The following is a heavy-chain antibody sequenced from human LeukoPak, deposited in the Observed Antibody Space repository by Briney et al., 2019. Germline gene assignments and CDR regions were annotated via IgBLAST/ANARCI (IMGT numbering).Heavy chain of an antibody. Sequence: GGTLRLSCAASGFTFSSYGMSWVRQAPGKGLEWVSAISGSGGSTYYADSVKGRFTISRDNSKNTLYLQMNSLRAEDAAVYYCARDEPIQAARPGRFDYGGQGTLVTVSS. J-gene: IGHJ4*02. CDR1: GFTFSSYG. CDR3: ARDEPIQAARPGRFDY. CDR2: ISGSGGST. D-gene: IGHD2-21*01. V-gene: IGHV3-23*01.